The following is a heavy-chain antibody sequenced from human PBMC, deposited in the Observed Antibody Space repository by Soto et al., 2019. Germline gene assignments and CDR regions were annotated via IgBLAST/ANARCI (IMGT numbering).Heavy chain of an antibody. J-gene: IGHJ4*02. Sequence: EVQLVQSGAEVKKPGESLEMSCKGSGYSFTNYWIAWVRQMPGKGLEWMGIIHPDDSETRYNPSFQGQVTISVDKSISTAYLQWSSLKASDTAMYYCARLVASTGYPFNYWGQGTLVTVSS. CDR3: ARLVASTGYPFNY. D-gene: IGHD3-22*01. CDR1: GYSFTNYW. CDR2: IHPDDSET. V-gene: IGHV5-51*03.